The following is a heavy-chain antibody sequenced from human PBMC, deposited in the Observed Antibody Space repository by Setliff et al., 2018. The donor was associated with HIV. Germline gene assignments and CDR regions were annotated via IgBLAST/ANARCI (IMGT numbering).Heavy chain of an antibody. D-gene: IGHD2-2*01. CDR2: ISRSGSTI. V-gene: IGHV3-48*04. CDR3: ARGEPSILIEPAAFFDY. Sequence: GSLRLSCAASGFTLTTYSMNWVRQAPGKGLEWVSYISRSGSTIHYADSVKGRFTISRDNAKNSLYLQMNSLRAEDTAVYYCARGEPSILIEPAAFFDYWGQGTLVTVSS. CDR1: GFTLTTYS. J-gene: IGHJ4*02.